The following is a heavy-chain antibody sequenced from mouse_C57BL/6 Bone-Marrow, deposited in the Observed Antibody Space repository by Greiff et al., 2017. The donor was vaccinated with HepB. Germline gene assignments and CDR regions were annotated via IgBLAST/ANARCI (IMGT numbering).Heavy chain of an antibody. CDR2: ISDGGSYT. V-gene: IGHV5-4*01. CDR3: ARECPSERAMDY. Sequence: EVKLVESGGGLVKPGGSLKLSCAASGFTFSSYAMSWVRQTPEKRLEWVATISDGGSYTYYPDNVKGRFTISRDNAKNNLYLQMSHLKSEDTAMYYCARECPSERAMDYWGQGTSVTVSS. J-gene: IGHJ4*01. CDR1: GFTFSSYA. D-gene: IGHD6-1*01.